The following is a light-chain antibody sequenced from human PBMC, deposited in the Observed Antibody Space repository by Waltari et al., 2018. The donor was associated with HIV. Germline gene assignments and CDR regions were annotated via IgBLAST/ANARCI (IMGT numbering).Light chain of an antibody. CDR2: LAS. J-gene: IGKJ3*01. V-gene: IGKV2-28*01. CDR3: LQSLHTPRFS. CDR1: QSLLRNDGNNY. Sequence: DIVLTQSPLSLPVTPGETASLHCRASQSLLRNDGNNYLDWYVQKPGRSPQLLVYLASRRTSGVPERFSGTGSGTNFTLKIGRVEAADVGTYYCLQSLHTPRFSFGPGTRVDI.